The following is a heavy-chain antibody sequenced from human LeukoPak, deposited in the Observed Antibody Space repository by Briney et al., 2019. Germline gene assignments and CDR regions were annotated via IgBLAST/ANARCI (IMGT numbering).Heavy chain of an antibody. J-gene: IGHJ3*02. Sequence: GASVKVSCKASGGTFSSYAISWVRQAPGQGLEWMGGIIPIFGTANYAQKFQGRVTITADESTSTAYMELSSLRSEDTAVYYCAREDMKWLQTPDAFDIWGQGTLVTVSS. CDR1: GGTFSSYA. CDR3: AREDMKWLQTPDAFDI. V-gene: IGHV1-69*13. CDR2: IIPIFGTA. D-gene: IGHD5-24*01.